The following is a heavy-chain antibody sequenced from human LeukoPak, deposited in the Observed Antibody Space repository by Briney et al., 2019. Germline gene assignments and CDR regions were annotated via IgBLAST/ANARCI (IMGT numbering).Heavy chain of an antibody. Sequence: SETLSLTCTVSGGSISGYYWSWIRQPPGKGLEWIGYIYYSGSTNYNPSLKSRVTITVDTSKNQFSLKLSSVTAADTAVYYCARVEEGYGSGRRENYYYYYMDVWGKGTTVTISS. D-gene: IGHD3-10*01. CDR1: GGSISGYY. CDR2: IYYSGST. J-gene: IGHJ6*03. V-gene: IGHV4-59*01. CDR3: ARVEEGYGSGRRENYYYYYMDV.